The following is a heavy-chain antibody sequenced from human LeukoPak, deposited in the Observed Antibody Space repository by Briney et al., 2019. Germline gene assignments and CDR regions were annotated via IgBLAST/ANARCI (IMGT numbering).Heavy chain of an antibody. J-gene: IGHJ6*02. CDR2: ISSSSSYI. CDR3: ARVGSSSLYGMDV. Sequence: GGSLRLSCAASGITFSSYSMNWVRQAPGKGLEWVSSISSSSSYIYYADSVKGRFTISRDNAKNSLYLQMNSLRAEDTAVYYCARVGSSSLYGMDVWGQGTTVTVSS. D-gene: IGHD2-2*01. CDR1: GITFSSYS. V-gene: IGHV3-21*01.